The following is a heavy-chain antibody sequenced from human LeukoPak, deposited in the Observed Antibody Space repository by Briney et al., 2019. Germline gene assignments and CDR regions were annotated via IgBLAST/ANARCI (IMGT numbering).Heavy chain of an antibody. D-gene: IGHD6-13*01. CDR3: ARGLGAAAGRARYYYGMDV. J-gene: IGHJ6*02. Sequence: KASETLFLTCAVYGGSFSGYYWSWIRQPPGKGLEWIGEINHSGSTNYNPSLKSRVTISVDRSKNQFSLKLSSVTAADTAVYYCARGLGAAAGRARYYYGMDVWGQGTTVTVSS. V-gene: IGHV4-34*01. CDR1: GGSFSGYY. CDR2: INHSGST.